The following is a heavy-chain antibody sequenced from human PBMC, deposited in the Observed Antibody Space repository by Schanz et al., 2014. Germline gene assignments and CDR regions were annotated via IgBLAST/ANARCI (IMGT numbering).Heavy chain of an antibody. Sequence: EVQLVESGGGLIQPGGSLRLSCAASGFSVSSNYMSWVRQAPGKGLEWVSVIYRGGRTYYADSVKGRFTIARDNSKNTLYLQMNSLRAEDATVYRCARDKNYDDSAEYGRDVWGQGTAVTVSS. D-gene: IGHD3-22*01. J-gene: IGHJ6*02. CDR1: GFSVSSNY. CDR2: IYRGGRT. CDR3: ARDKNYDDSAEYGRDV. V-gene: IGHV3-53*01.